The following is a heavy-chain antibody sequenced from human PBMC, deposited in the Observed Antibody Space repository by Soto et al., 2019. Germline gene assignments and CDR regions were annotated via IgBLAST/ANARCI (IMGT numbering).Heavy chain of an antibody. Sequence: QVQLVQSGAEVKKPGASVKVSCKASGYTFTGYYMHWVRQAPGQGLEWMGWINPNSGGTNYAQKLQGWVXXTXDXXISTAYMELSRLRSDDTAVYYCARGTPITYWYFDLWGRGTLVTVSS. CDR2: INPNSGGT. J-gene: IGHJ2*01. D-gene: IGHD5-12*01. CDR1: GYTFTGYY. CDR3: ARGTPITYWYFDL. V-gene: IGHV1-2*04.